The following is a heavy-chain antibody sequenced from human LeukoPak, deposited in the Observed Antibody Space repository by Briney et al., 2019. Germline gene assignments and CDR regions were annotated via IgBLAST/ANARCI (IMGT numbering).Heavy chain of an antibody. D-gene: IGHD6-13*01. J-gene: IGHJ4*02. Sequence: GGSLRLSCAASGFTFDDYAMHWVRQAPGKGLEWVSGISWNSGSIGYADSVKGRFTISGDNAKNSLYLQMNSLRAEDTALYYCAKDSSSSWYGGGFAYWGQGTLVTVSS. CDR3: AKDSSSSWYGGGFAY. V-gene: IGHV3-9*01. CDR2: ISWNSGSI. CDR1: GFTFDDYA.